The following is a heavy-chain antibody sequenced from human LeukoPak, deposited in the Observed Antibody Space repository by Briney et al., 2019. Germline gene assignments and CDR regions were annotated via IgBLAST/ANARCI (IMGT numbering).Heavy chain of an antibody. CDR1: GFTFSSFG. V-gene: IGHV3-30*02. CDR2: IWSNGKNK. J-gene: IGHJ3*02. Sequence: GGSLRLSCGASGFTFSSFGMHWVRQAPGKGLEWVAVIWSNGKNKYYADFVKGRFTFSRDNSKNTLSLQMNSLRPEDTAVYYCVKESGPFGAFDIWGQGTMVTVSS. CDR3: VKESGPFGAFDI. D-gene: IGHD3-10*01.